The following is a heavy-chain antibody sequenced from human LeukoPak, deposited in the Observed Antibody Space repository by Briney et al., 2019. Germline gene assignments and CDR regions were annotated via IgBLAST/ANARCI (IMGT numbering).Heavy chain of an antibody. J-gene: IGHJ6*02. V-gene: IGHV3-53*01. CDR2: IYSGGST. CDR1: GFTVSSNY. CDR3: ARGAGGNYCSGSSCYRYYYGMDV. D-gene: IGHD2-15*01. Sequence: GGSLRLSCAASGFTVSSNYMSWVRQAPGKGLEWVSVIYSGGSTYYADSVKGRFTISRDNSKNTLYLQMNSLRAEDTAVYYCARGAGGNYCSGSSCYRYYYGMDVWGQGTTVTVSS.